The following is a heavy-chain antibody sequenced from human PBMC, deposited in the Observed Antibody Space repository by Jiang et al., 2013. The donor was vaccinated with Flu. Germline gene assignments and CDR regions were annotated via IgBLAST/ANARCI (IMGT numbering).Heavy chain of an antibody. D-gene: IGHD3-10*02. J-gene: IGHJ4*02. CDR3: AHRGATRCFEG. CDR1: LSTSGVG. CDR2: IYWDDDK. V-gene: IGHV2-5*02. Sequence: LSTSGVGVGWIRQPPRKGLEWLALIYWDDDKRYSPSLKSRLTITKDTSKNQVVLTMTNMDPVDTATYYCAHRGATRCFEGWGQGTLVTVSS.